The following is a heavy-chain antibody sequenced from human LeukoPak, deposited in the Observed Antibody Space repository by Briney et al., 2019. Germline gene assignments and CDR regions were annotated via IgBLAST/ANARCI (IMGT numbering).Heavy chain of an antibody. CDR3: TREVEGYPYASGRFLHFDP. Sequence: SETLSLTCTVSGGSISSGGYYWSWIRQPPGKGLEWIGSIYYSGSTYNNRSLKRRLTISIDTSKNQFSLRLSSVTVADTAVYYCTREVEGYPYASGRFLHFDPWGQGTLVTVSS. CDR1: GGSISSGGYY. J-gene: IGHJ5*02. D-gene: IGHD3-10*01. CDR2: IYYSGST. V-gene: IGHV4-39*07.